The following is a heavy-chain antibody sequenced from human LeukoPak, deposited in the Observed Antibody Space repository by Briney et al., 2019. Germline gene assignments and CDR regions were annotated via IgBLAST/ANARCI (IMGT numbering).Heavy chain of an antibody. CDR1: GGSIGSYY. Sequence: PSETLSLTCTVSGGSIGSYYWSWIRQPPGKGLEWIGYIYYSGSTNYNPSLKSRVTISVDTSKNQFSLKLSSVTAADTAVYYCARVSHEYFDYWGQGTLVTVSS. CDR3: ARVSHEYFDY. V-gene: IGHV4-59*01. J-gene: IGHJ4*02. CDR2: IYYSGST.